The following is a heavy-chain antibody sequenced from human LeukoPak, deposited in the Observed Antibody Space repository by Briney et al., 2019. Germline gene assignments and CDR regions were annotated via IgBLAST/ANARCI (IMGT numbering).Heavy chain of an antibody. CDR1: GGSISSGGYY. V-gene: IGHV4-31*03. Sequence: SETLSLTCTVSGGSISSGGYYWSWIRQHPGKGLEWIGYIYYSGSTYYNPSLKSRVTISVDTSKNQFSLKLSSVTAADMAVYYCARSSSMVRGVIRVYWGQGTLVTVSS. D-gene: IGHD3-10*01. CDR3: ARSSSMVRGVIRVY. J-gene: IGHJ4*02. CDR2: IYYSGST.